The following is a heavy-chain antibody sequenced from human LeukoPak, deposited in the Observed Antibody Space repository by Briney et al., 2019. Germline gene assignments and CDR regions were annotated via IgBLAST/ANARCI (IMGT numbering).Heavy chain of an antibody. D-gene: IGHD4-11*01. V-gene: IGHV4-61*02. CDR3: ARDAYSPDVVDM. CDR2: IYSSGST. Sequence: KPSETLSLTCTVSGASISSGPHYWSRIRQPAGKGLEWIGRIYSSGSTNYNPSLESRVTISADTSKNQFSLTLHSVTAADTAVYYCARDAYSPDVVDMWGQGTMVTVSS. CDR1: GASISSGPHY. J-gene: IGHJ3*02.